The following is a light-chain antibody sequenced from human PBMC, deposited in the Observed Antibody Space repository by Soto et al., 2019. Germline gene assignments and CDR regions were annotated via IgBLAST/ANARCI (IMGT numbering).Light chain of an antibody. CDR1: SDDIGDYNY. J-gene: IGLJ3*02. Sequence: QSALTQPASLSGSPVQSITISCTGTSDDIGDYNYVSWYQQYPGRAPKPIIYEVSIRPSGVSTRFSGSNSGNTASLTISGLQAEDGAYYYGCSYRMDATLGVFGGGTKVTV. CDR2: EVS. V-gene: IGLV2-14*03. CDR3: CSYRMDATLGV.